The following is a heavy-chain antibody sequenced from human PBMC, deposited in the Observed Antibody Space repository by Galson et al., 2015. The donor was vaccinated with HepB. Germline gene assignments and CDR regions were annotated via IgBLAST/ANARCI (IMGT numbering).Heavy chain of an antibody. CDR1: GFTFSNYA. CDR2: ISSNGGST. CDR3: ARSFTKITMGGWFDP. J-gene: IGHJ5*02. Sequence: SLRLSCAASGFTFSNYAMHWVRQAPGKGLEYVSAISSNGGSTYYASSVKGRFTISRDNSKNTLYLQMGSLRAEDMAVYYCARSFTKITMGGWFDPWGQGTLVTDSS. V-gene: IGHV3-64*01. D-gene: IGHD3-3*01.